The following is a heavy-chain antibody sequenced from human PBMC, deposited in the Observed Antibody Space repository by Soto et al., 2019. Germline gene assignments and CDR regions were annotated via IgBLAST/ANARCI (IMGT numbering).Heavy chain of an antibody. D-gene: IGHD2-15*01. CDR3: VRSGTSSGRFSDY. Sequence: ESLKISCKGSGYTFTSYWIGWVRQVPGEGLEWMGVIYPSDSDIRYSPSFQGKVTISADKSITTAYLQWSSLKAADTAMYYCVRSGTSSGRFSDYWGQGTLVTVSS. J-gene: IGHJ4*02. V-gene: IGHV5-51*01. CDR2: IYPSDSDI. CDR1: GYTFTSYW.